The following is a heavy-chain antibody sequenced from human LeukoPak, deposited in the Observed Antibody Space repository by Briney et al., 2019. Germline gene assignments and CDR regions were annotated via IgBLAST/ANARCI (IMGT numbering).Heavy chain of an antibody. V-gene: IGHV1-69*04. J-gene: IGHJ4*02. D-gene: IGHD3-9*01. Sequence: GGSLRLSCAASGGTFSSYAISWVRQAPGQGLEWMGRIIPILGIANYAQKFQGRVTITADKSTSTAYMELSSLRSEDTAVYYCARGVRYFDWLWFDYWGQGTLVTVSS. CDR3: ARGVRYFDWLWFDY. CDR1: GGTFSSYA. CDR2: IIPILGIA.